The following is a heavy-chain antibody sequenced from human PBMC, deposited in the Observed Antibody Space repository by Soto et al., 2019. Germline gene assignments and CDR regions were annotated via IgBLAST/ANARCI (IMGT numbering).Heavy chain of an antibody. CDR1: GYTFTSYA. J-gene: IGHJ6*02. CDR2: INAGNGNT. CDR3: ARAGGYCSSSNCYRGNYYFGMDV. D-gene: IGHD2-2*01. Sequence: ASVKVSCKASGYTFTSYAIHWVRQAPGQRREWMGWINAGNGNTKYSQKFQGRVTITRDTSASTASMELRSLRSEDTAVYYCARAGGYCSSSNCYRGNYYFGMDVWGQGSTVTVSS. V-gene: IGHV1-3*01.